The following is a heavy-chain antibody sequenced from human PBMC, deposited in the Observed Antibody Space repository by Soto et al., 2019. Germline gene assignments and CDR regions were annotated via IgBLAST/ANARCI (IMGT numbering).Heavy chain of an antibody. D-gene: IGHD6-13*01. Sequence: EVQLVESGGGLVQPGGSLRLSCAASGFTFSSYWMHWVRQAPGKGLVWVSRINGGGSSSTYADSVKGRFTISRDNAKNTLYLQMNSLRAEDTAVYYCAREPYYGSSWYPFDYWGQGTLVTVSS. CDR3: AREPYYGSSWYPFDY. J-gene: IGHJ4*02. CDR2: INGGGSSS. CDR1: GFTFSSYW. V-gene: IGHV3-74*01.